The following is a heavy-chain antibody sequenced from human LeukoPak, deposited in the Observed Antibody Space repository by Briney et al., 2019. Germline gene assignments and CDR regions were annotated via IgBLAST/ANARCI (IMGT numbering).Heavy chain of an antibody. CDR2: IYSGGST. J-gene: IGHJ6*02. CDR1: GFTVSSNY. CDR3: ARDGYCSSTSCTPLDYYYYGMDV. V-gene: IGHV3-53*01. D-gene: IGHD2-2*03. Sequence: PGGSLRLSCAASGFTVSSNYMSWVRQAPGKGLEWVSVIYSGGSTYYADSVRGRFTISRDNSKNTLYLQMNSLRAEDTAVYYCARDGYCSSTSCTPLDYYYYGMDVWGQGTTVTVSS.